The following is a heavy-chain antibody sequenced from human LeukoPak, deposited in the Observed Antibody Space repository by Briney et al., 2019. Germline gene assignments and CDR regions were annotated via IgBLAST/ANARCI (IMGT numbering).Heavy chain of an antibody. D-gene: IGHD3-10*01. V-gene: IGHV3-33*01. CDR1: GFSFSTHA. CDR3: ARGPSYYGSGSYFY. J-gene: IGHJ4*02. Sequence: GTSLRLPCAASGFSFSTHAMHWVRQAPGKGLEWVALVWYDGSNKYYTDSVKGRFTISRDNSKNTLHLQMNSLRADDTAVYYCARGPSYYGSGSYFYWGQGTLVTVSS. CDR2: VWYDGSNK.